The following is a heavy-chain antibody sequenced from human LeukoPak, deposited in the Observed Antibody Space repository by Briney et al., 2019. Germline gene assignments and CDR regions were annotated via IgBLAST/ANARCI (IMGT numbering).Heavy chain of an antibody. J-gene: IGHJ5*02. CDR1: GFTFSRYG. V-gene: IGHV3-30*18. CDR2: ISYDGGIK. Sequence: GRSLRLSCAASGFTFSRYGIHWVRQAPGKGLEWVAVISYDGGIKYYADSVKGRFTISRDNSKNTLYLQMNSLRAEDTAVYYCAKSRSYYGSGSPNWFDPWGQGTLVTVSS. CDR3: AKSRSYYGSGSPNWFDP. D-gene: IGHD3-10*01.